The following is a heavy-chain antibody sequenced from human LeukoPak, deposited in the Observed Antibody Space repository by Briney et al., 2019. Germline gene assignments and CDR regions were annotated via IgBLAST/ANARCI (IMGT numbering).Heavy chain of an antibody. J-gene: IGHJ4*02. CDR2: ISRNGGST. CDR1: GFTFDDYG. CDR3: ARGFRNGPFDC. V-gene: IGHV3-20*04. Sequence: PGGSLRLSCEASGFTFDDYGMSWVRQPPGKGLEWVSGISRNGGSTDYTDSVKGRFTISRDNAKNPHFLLMNSLRVEDTAFYYCARGFRNGPFDCWGQGTLVTVSS. D-gene: IGHD2-8*01.